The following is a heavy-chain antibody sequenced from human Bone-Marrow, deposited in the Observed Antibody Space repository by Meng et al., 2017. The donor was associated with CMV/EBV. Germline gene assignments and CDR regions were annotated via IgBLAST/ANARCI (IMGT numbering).Heavy chain of an antibody. Sequence: GESLKISCAASGFTFATTGMHWVRQAPGTGLEWVAVISYDGSNKYYADSVKGRFTISRDNSKNTLYLQMNSLRAEDTAVYYCARVMGPCSSSTSCYTISLGYYGMDVWGQGTTVTVSS. CDR2: ISYDGSNK. D-gene: IGHD2-2*02. CDR1: GFTFATTG. J-gene: IGHJ6*02. CDR3: ARVMGPCSSSTSCYTISLGYYGMDV. V-gene: IGHV3-30*19.